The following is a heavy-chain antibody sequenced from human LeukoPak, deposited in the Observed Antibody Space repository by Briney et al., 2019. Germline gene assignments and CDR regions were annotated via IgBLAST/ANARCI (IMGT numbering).Heavy chain of an antibody. CDR2: INPNSGGT. V-gene: IGHV1-2*02. J-gene: IGHJ5*02. CDR1: GYTFTGYY. CDR3: ARTGVGGSGSYHWFDP. Sequence: GASVKVSCKASGYTFTGYYMHWVRQAPGQGLEWMGWINPNSGGTNYAQKFQGRVTMTRDTSISTAYMELSRLRSDDTAVYYCARTGVGGSGSYHWFDPWGQGTLVTVSS. D-gene: IGHD3-10*01.